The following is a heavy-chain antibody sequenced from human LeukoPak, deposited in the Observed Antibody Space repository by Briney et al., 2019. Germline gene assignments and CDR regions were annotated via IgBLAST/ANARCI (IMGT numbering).Heavy chain of an antibody. D-gene: IGHD4-11*01. CDR1: GGSMSSYY. J-gene: IGHJ3*02. CDR2: IYYSGST. Sequence: SETLSLTCTVSGGSMSSYYWTWIRQPPGKGLEWIGYIYYSGSTNYSPSLKSRVTISVDTSKNQFSLKLSSVTAADTAVYYCARPNSNYVGNDAFDIWGQGTMVTVSS. V-gene: IGHV4-59*01. CDR3: ARPNSNYVGNDAFDI.